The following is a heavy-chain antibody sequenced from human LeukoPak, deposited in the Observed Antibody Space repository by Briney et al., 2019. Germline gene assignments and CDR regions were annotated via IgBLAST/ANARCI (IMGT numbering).Heavy chain of an antibody. J-gene: IGHJ4*02. CDR3: ARGSYGSGSYYPDY. Sequence: GGSLRLSCAASGITVSSNYMSWVRQAPGKGLEWVSVIYSGGSTYYADSVKGRFTISRHNSKNTLYLQMNSLRAEDTAVYYCARGSYGSGSYYPDYWGQGTLVTVSS. CDR1: GITVSSNY. D-gene: IGHD3-10*01. V-gene: IGHV3-53*04. CDR2: IYSGGST.